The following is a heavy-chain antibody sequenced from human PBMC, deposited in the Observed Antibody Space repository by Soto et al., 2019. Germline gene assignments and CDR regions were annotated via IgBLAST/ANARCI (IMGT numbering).Heavy chain of an antibody. CDR2: ISSSSSTI. CDR3: ARGLRFLEWLSDY. V-gene: IGHV3-48*02. Sequence: EVQLVESGGGLVQPGGSLRLSCAASGFTFSSYSMNWVRQAPGKGLEWVSYISSSSSTIYYADSVKGRFTISRDNAKNSLYLPMNRLRDEYTGVYYCARGLRFLEWLSDYWGQGTLVTVSS. J-gene: IGHJ4*02. D-gene: IGHD3-3*01. CDR1: GFTFSSYS.